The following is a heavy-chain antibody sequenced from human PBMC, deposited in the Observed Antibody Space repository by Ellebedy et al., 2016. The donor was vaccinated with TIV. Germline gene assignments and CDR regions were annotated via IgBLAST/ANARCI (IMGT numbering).Heavy chain of an antibody. CDR1: RGSTNTYY. D-gene: IGHD4-11*01. CDR2: INHSGST. Sequence: SETLSLXXTVSRGSTNTYYWSWIRQPPGKGLEWIGEINHSGSTNCNPSLKSRVSISVDTSKNQFSLKLTSVTAADTAVYYCARVVDYSKNPIPFDYWGQGTLVTVSS. J-gene: IGHJ4*02. CDR3: ARVVDYSKNPIPFDY. V-gene: IGHV4-34*01.